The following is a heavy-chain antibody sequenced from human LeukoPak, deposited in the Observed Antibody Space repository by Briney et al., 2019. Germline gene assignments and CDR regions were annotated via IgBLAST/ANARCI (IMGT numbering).Heavy chain of an antibody. CDR2: ISGSGGSK. Sequence: PGGSLRLSCAASGFTFSSYAMSWVRRAPGKGLEWVSAISGSGGSKYYEDSVKGRFTIYRDNSKNTLYLQMKSLRAEDTAVYYCAKDSGPGGFDYWGQGTLVTVSS. J-gene: IGHJ4*02. D-gene: IGHD3-10*01. CDR3: AKDSGPGGFDY. CDR1: GFTFSSYA. V-gene: IGHV3-23*01.